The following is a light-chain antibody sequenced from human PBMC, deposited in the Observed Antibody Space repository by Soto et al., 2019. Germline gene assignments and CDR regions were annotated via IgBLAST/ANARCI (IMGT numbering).Light chain of an antibody. CDR1: QSISSSY. CDR2: GTS. V-gene: IGKV3-11*01. J-gene: IGKJ3*01. CDR3: QQRSNWPPLFT. Sequence: EIALTQSPGTLSLSPGEKATLSCRASQSISSSYLAWYQQKPGQAPRLLIYGTSTRATGIPARFSGSGSGTDFTLTISSLEPEDFAVYYCQQRSNWPPLFTFGPGTKVDIK.